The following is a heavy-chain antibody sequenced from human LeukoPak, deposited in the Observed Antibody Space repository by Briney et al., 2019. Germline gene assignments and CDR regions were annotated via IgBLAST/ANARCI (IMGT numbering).Heavy chain of an antibody. J-gene: IGHJ3*02. CDR2: IDPSDSYT. Sequence: GESLKISFKGSGXSFTGHWINWVRQMPGKGLEWMGMIDPSDSYTSYSPSFQGHVTISADKSISTAYLQWSSLKASDTAMYNCARRNDWKYAFQIWGQGTMVTVSS. D-gene: IGHD1-1*01. CDR3: ARRNDWKYAFQI. CDR1: GXSFTGHW. V-gene: IGHV5-10-1*01.